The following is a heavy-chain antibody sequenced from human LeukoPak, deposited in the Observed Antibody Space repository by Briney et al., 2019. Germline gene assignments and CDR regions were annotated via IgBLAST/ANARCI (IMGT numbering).Heavy chain of an antibody. Sequence: ASVKVSCKASGYTFTGYYMHWVRQAPGQGPEWMGWINPNSGATKYAQKFQGRVTMTSDTSISTAYMELSSLRSDDTAIYYCASPDYYGSGSYRFDPWGQGTLVTVSS. CDR1: GYTFTGYY. V-gene: IGHV1-2*02. CDR2: INPNSGAT. J-gene: IGHJ5*02. D-gene: IGHD3-10*01. CDR3: ASPDYYGSGSYRFDP.